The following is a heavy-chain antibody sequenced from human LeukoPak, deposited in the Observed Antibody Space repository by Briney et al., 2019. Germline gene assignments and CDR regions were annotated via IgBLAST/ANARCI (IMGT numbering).Heavy chain of an antibody. D-gene: IGHD3-16*02. Sequence: ASVKVSCKASGYTFTGYYMHWVRQAPGQGLEWMGWINPNSGGTNYAQKFQGRVTMTRDTSISTAYMELSRLRSDDTAVYYCARDYDYVWGSYPEIFDYWGQGTLVTVSS. CDR2: INPNSGGT. V-gene: IGHV1-2*02. CDR3: ARDYDYVWGSYPEIFDY. CDR1: GYTFTGYY. J-gene: IGHJ4*02.